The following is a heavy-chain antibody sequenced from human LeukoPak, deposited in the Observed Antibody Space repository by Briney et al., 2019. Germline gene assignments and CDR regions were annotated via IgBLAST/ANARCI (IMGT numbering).Heavy chain of an antibody. J-gene: IGHJ4*02. D-gene: IGHD3-22*01. V-gene: IGHV3-30*18. CDR2: LSYDGSNK. CDR3: AKGVHYYDSSGYYYVDY. Sequence: PGRSLRLSCAASGFTFSSYGMHWVRQAPGKGLEWVAVLSYDGSNKYYADSVKGRFTISRDNSKNTLYLQMNSLRAEDTAVYYCAKGVHYYDSSGYYYVDYWGQGTLVTVSS. CDR1: GFTFSSYG.